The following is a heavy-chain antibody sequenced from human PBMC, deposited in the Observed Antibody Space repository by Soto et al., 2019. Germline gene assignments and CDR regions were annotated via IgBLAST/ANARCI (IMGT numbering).Heavy chain of an antibody. CDR2: ISYDGSNK. CDR3: ATPAILGGRGSGRVEY. J-gene: IGHJ4*02. D-gene: IGHD3-10*01. V-gene: IGHV3-30*03. Sequence: QVQLVESGGGLVQPGRSLRLSCAASGFTFSSYGMHWVRQAPGKGLEWVAVISYDGSNKYYADSVKGRFTISRDNSKNTLYLQMNSLRAEDTAVYYCATPAILGGRGSGRVEYWGQGTLVTVSS. CDR1: GFTFSSYG.